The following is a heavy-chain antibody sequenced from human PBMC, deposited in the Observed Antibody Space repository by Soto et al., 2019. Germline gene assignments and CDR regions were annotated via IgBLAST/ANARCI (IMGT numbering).Heavy chain of an antibody. CDR3: ARDQSITIFGVVHHDAFDI. D-gene: IGHD3-3*01. CDR2: IYTSGST. V-gene: IGHV4-4*07. Sequence: SETLSLTCTVSGGSISSYYWSWIRQPAGKGLEWIGRIYTSGSTNYNPSLKSRVTMSVDTSKNQFSLKLSSVTAADTAVYYCARDQSITIFGVVHHDAFDIWGQGTMVTVSS. CDR1: GGSISSYY. J-gene: IGHJ3*02.